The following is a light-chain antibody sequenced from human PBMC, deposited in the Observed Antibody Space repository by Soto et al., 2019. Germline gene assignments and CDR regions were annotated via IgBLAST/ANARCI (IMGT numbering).Light chain of an antibody. CDR1: QSVSSN. CDR2: GAS. V-gene: IGKV3-15*01. J-gene: IGKJ4*01. CDR3: HQRSNWPLT. Sequence: EIVMTQSPATLSVSPGERATLSCRASQSVSSNLAWYQQKPGQAPRLLIYGASTRATGIPARFSGSGSGTEFTLTISSLEPEDFATYYCHQRSNWPLTFGGGTKVEIK.